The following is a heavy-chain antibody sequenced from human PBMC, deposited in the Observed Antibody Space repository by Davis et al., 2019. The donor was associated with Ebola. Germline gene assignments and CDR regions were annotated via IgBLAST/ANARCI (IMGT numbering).Heavy chain of an antibody. CDR3: ARLKGYCSGGSCYPGGMDV. CDR1: GGSISSYY. Sequence: PSETLSLTCTVSGGSISSYYWSWIRQPPGKGLEWIGYIYYSGSTNYNPSLKSRVTISVDTSKNQFSLKLSSVTAADTAVYYCARLKGYCSGGSCYPGGMDVWGQGTTVTVSS. D-gene: IGHD2-15*01. V-gene: IGHV4-59*08. J-gene: IGHJ6*02. CDR2: IYYSGST.